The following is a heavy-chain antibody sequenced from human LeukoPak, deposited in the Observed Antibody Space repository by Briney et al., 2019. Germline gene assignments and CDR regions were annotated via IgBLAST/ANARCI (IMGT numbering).Heavy chain of an antibody. CDR1: GGSISSYY. J-gene: IGHJ5*02. D-gene: IGHD3-16*01. Sequence: SETLSLTCTASGGSISSYYWSWIRQPPGKGLEWIGYIHTSGSTNCNPSLKSRVTISVDTSKNQFSLKLSSVTAADTAVYYCARRRTLGVSGGCCWFDPWGQGTLVTVS. CDR2: IHTSGST. V-gene: IGHV4-4*09. CDR3: ARRRTLGVSGGCCWFDP.